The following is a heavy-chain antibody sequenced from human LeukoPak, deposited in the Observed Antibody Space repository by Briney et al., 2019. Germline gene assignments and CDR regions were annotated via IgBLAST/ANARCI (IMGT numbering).Heavy chain of an antibody. V-gene: IGHV3-21*01. CDR2: ISSSSSYI. CDR3: ARARYDYVWGSPAD. Sequence: PGGSLRPSCAASGFTFSSYSMNWVRQAPGKGLEWVSSISSSSSYIYYADSVKGRFTISRDNAKNSLYLQMNSLRAEDTAVYYCARARYDYVWGSPADWGQGTLVTVSS. J-gene: IGHJ4*02. D-gene: IGHD3-16*01. CDR1: GFTFSSYS.